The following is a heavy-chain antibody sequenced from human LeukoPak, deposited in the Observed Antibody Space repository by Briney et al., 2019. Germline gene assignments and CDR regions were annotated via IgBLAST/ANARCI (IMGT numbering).Heavy chain of an antibody. D-gene: IGHD6-6*01. V-gene: IGHV3-30*03. Sequence: PGRSLRLSCAASGFTFSSYGMHWVRQPPGKGLEWVAVISYDGSNKYYADSVKGRFTISRDNSKNTLYLQMNSLRAEDTAVYFCARDVNLRQLVDWGQGTLVIVSS. CDR1: GFTFSSYG. CDR3: ARDVNLRQLVD. CDR2: ISYDGSNK. J-gene: IGHJ4*02.